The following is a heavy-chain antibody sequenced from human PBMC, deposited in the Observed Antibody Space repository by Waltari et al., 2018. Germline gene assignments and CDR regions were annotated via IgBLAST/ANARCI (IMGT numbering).Heavy chain of an antibody. CDR3: VRHAEGGPNTFDI. J-gene: IGHJ3*02. V-gene: IGHV5-51*01. CDR2: ISPVDSDV. D-gene: IGHD2-15*01. CDR1: GYTFTNYG. Sequence: EVQLVQSGVEVPKPGESLKISCKCSGYTFTNYGIGWLRQKPGKGLECMWVISPVDSDVRYSPSVRGKVTISVDKSIDTTYLQWRSLEASDSAMYYCVRHAEGGPNTFDIWGQGTEVFVSS.